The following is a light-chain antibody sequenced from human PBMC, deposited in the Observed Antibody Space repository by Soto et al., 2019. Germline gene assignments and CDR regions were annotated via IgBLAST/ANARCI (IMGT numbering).Light chain of an antibody. CDR3: QKYESGPPVT. Sequence: DIVMTQSPGTVSLSAGETASLSCRASQNINNNLAWYQQKPGQAPRLFLYSASTRATDVPARFSGSGSGTDFTITISNLHSEDFAVYYCQKYESGPPVTFGQGTKVDI. J-gene: IGKJ2*01. CDR2: SAS. CDR1: QNINNN. V-gene: IGKV3-15*01.